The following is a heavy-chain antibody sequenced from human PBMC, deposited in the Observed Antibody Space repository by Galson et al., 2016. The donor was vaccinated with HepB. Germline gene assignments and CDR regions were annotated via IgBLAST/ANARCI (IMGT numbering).Heavy chain of an antibody. CDR3: AISSRLRVYYHYYDMDV. V-gene: IGHV1-2*06. Sequence: SVKVSCKASGYTFTGYYMHWVRQAPGQGLEWMGRINPNSGDTNYAQKFQGRVTMTRDTSISTGYMELRRLRSDDTAVYYCAISSRLRVYYHYYDMDVWGQGTTVTVSS. CDR2: INPNSGDT. CDR1: GYTFTGYY. J-gene: IGHJ6*02.